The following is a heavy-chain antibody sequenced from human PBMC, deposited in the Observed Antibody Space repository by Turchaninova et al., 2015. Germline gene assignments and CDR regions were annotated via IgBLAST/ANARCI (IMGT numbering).Heavy chain of an antibody. CDR2: LRGSGDR. V-gene: IGHV3-23*01. Sequence: EVQLLESGGGLVQPGGSLRLSCAASGFPFSRYTITGVRQAPGKGLEWVSSLRGSGDRHTDADSGKGGFTISRDNSANRLYLRMNILRAQDTAVYFCAKIPTWDIVVENWFDPWGQGTLVTVSS. D-gene: IGHD2-15*01. CDR1: GFPFSRYT. J-gene: IGHJ5*02. CDR3: AKIPTWDIVVENWFDP.